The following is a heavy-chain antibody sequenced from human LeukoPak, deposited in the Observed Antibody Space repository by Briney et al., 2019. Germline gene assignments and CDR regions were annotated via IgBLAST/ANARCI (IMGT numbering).Heavy chain of an antibody. CDR2: IYPSDSDT. CDR3: VRSQDSDYSPFDY. Sequence: GESLKISCQASGYTFSNQWIGWVRLMPGRGLEGMGIIYPSDSDTRYSPSFQGQVTISTDKSITAAYLQWNSLKASDTAIYYCVRSQDSDYSPFDYWGQGTLVSVSS. V-gene: IGHV5-51*01. D-gene: IGHD4-11*01. J-gene: IGHJ4*02. CDR1: GYTFSNQW.